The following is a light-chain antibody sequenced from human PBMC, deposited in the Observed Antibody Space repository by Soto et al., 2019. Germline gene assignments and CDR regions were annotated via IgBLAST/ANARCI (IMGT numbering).Light chain of an antibody. J-gene: IGLJ1*01. V-gene: IGLV1-40*01. CDR1: SSNIGAGYD. Sequence: QAVVTQPPSVSGAPGQRVTISCTGSSSNIGAGYDVHWYQQLPRTAPKLLIYGSTNRPSGVPDRFSGSRSGTSASLAITGLQAEDEADYYCQSYDSGLSGLDVFGTGTKVTVL. CDR2: GST. CDR3: QSYDSGLSGLDV.